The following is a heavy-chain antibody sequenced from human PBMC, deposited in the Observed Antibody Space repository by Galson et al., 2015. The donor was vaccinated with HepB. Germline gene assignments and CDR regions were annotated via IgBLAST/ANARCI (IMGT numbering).Heavy chain of an antibody. V-gene: IGHV3-15*01. CDR1: ELALSNAW. Sequence: SLRLSCAASELALSNAWMTWVRQAPGKGLEWVGRIKRKSDGGTIDYAAPVKGRFTISRDDSENKLFLQMNSLKTEDTGVYYCTTELRINNGWYPYWGQGTLATVSS. CDR3: TTELRINNGWYPY. J-gene: IGHJ4*02. CDR2: IKRKSDGGTI. D-gene: IGHD6-19*01.